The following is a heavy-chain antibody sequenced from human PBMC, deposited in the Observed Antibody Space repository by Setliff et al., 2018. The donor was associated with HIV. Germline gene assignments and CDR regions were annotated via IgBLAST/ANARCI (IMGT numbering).Heavy chain of an antibody. CDR3: ASWGRARRANYNFWSGSSWFDP. D-gene: IGHD3-3*01. CDR2: IYTNGSS. J-gene: IGHJ5*02. Sequence: SETLSLTCTVFGGSISSGGYYWSWIRQHPGKGLEWIGNIYTNGSSYHNPSLKSRVTISVDTSKNQFSLNLRSVTAADTAVYYCASWGRARRANYNFWSGSSWFDPWGQGILVTVSS. V-gene: IGHV4-31*03. CDR1: GGSISSGGYY.